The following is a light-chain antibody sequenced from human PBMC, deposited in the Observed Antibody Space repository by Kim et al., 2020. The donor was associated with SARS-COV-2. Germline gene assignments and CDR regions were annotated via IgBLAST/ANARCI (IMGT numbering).Light chain of an antibody. Sequence: DIQMTQSPSSLSASVGDRVTITCRASQDISNCLVWFQQKPGEAPKSLIYGASSLQSGVPSKFSGSGSGTDFTLTISNLQPEDSATYYCQHFRSYPLTFGGGTKVDIK. V-gene: IGKV1-16*02. CDR3: QHFRSYPLT. CDR1: QDISNC. J-gene: IGKJ4*01. CDR2: GAS.